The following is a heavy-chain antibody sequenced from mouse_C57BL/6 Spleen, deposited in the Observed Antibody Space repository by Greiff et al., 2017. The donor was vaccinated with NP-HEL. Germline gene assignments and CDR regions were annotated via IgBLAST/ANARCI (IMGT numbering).Heavy chain of an antibody. CDR2: INPYNGGT. V-gene: IGHV1-19*01. Sequence: VQLQQSGPVLVKPGASVKMSCKASGYTFTDYYMNWVKQSHGKSLEWIGVINPYNGGTSYNQKFKGKATLTVDKSSSAAYMVLNSRTSEDSAVYYCARSDVLRTPFAYWGQGTLVTVSA. CDR3: ARSDVLRTPFAY. CDR1: GYTFTDYY. J-gene: IGHJ3*01. D-gene: IGHD1-1*01.